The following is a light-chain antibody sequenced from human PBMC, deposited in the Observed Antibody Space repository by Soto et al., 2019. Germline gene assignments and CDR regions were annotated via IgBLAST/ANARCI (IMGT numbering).Light chain of an antibody. J-gene: IGKJ4*01. CDR2: DAS. CDR1: QHISEY. Sequence: DIQMTQSPSSLSASVGDRVTITCQASQHISEYLNWYQYKPGKAPKLLITDASNLKTGGPSRFSGSGSGTEYTFTINSLQPEDIATYYCQQYENFPLTFGGGTKVEI. CDR3: QQYENFPLT. V-gene: IGKV1-33*01.